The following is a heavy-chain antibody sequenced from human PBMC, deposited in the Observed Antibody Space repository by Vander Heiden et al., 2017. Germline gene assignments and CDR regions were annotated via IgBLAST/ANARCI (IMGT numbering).Heavy chain of an antibody. V-gene: IGHV3-23*01. CDR3: AKDDSSSSSRPGPGDY. Sequence: EVQLLESGGVLVQPGGSLRLSCAASGFTFSSYAMSRVRQAPGKGLGWVSAISGSGGSTYYADSVKGRFTISRDNSKNTLYLQMNSLRAEDTAVYYCAKDDSSSSSRPGPGDYWGQGTLVTVSS. CDR1: GFTFSSYA. D-gene: IGHD6-6*01. J-gene: IGHJ4*02. CDR2: ISGSGGST.